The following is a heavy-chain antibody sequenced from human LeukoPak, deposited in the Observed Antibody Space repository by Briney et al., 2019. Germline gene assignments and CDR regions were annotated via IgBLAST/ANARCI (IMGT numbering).Heavy chain of an antibody. J-gene: IGHJ6*03. D-gene: IGHD3-16*02. CDR2: IHYSGST. CDR1: GGSISSSSYY. CDR3: ARAIPYDYVWGSYRYLSYYYYYMDV. V-gene: IGHV4-39*07. Sequence: SETLSLTCTVSGGSISSSSYYWGWIRQPPGKGLEWIGSIHYSGSTYYNPSLKSRVTISVDTSKNQFSLKLSSATAADTAVYYCARAIPYDYVWGSYRYLSYYYYYMDVWGKGTTVTISS.